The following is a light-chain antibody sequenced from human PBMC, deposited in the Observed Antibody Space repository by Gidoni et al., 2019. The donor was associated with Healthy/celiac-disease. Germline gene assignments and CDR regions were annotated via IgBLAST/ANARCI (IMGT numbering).Light chain of an antibody. CDR1: QGISSA. V-gene: IGKV1-13*02. CDR2: DAS. Sequence: AIQLTQSPSSLSASVGDRVTITCRARQGISSALAWYQQKPGKAPKLLIYDASSLESGVPSRFSGSASGTDFTLTISSLQPEDFATYYCQQFNSYLSITFGQGTRLEIK. CDR3: QQFNSYLSIT. J-gene: IGKJ5*01.